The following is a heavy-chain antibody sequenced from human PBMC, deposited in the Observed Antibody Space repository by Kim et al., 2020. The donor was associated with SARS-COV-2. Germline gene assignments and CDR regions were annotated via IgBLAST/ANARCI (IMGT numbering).Heavy chain of an antibody. Sequence: GGTNYAQKFQGRVTMTRDTSISTVDLELTSLRSDDTAVYYCARSSLLDFDYWGQGTLVTVSS. J-gene: IGHJ4*02. CDR3: ARSSLLDFDY. CDR2: GGT. V-gene: IGHV1-2*02. D-gene: IGHD3-16*02.